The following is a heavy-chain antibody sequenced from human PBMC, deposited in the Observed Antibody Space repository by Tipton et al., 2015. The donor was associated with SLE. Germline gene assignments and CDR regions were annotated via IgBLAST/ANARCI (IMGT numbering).Heavy chain of an antibody. Sequence: TLSLTCTASGDSIYSHYWAWIRQPPGKGLEWIGTIYHGGTTYYNPSLESRVTISIDTSKNHFSLRLSSVTAADTAVYYCARAGFSAADSWGQGTLVTVSS. V-gene: IGHV4-38-2*02. D-gene: IGHD6-13*01. CDR2: IYHGGTT. CDR1: GDSIYSHY. CDR3: ARAGFSAADS. J-gene: IGHJ4*02.